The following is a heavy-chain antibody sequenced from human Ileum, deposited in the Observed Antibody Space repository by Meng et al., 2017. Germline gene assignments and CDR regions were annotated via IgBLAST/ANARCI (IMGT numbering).Heavy chain of an antibody. CDR1: GLTFSDHS. CDR2: ISHTGDTI. D-gene: IGHD3-10*01. Sequence: QVALVESGGTLGKPGGSLRLSCASSGLTFSDHSMTGIRQAPGKGLEWVSYISHTGDTIYYSDSVRGRFTVSRDNANNLLFLQMNSLRAEDTALYYCGRGHFGLDYWGPGTLVTVSS. J-gene: IGHJ4*02. V-gene: IGHV3-11*01. CDR3: GRGHFGLDY.